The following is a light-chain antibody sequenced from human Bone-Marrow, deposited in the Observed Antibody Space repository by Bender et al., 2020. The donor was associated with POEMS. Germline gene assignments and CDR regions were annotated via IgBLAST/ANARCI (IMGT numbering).Light chain of an antibody. V-gene: IGLV2-14*03. J-gene: IGLJ3*02. CDR3: SSYTTPSTRV. CDR2: DAS. Sequence: QSALTQPASVSGSPGQSITVYCTGTSSDVGAYNYVAWYQQHPAKAPKLLIYDASCRPSGFSDRFSGSKSGITASLTISGLQAEDEADYYCSSYTTPSTRVFGGGTKLTVL. CDR1: SSDVGAYNY.